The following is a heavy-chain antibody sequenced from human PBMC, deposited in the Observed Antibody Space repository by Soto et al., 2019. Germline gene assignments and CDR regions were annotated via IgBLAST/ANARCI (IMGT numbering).Heavy chain of an antibody. CDR2: INAGNGNT. Sequence: ASVKVSCKASGYTFTSYAMHWVRQAPGQRLEWMGWINAGNGNTKYSQKFQGRVTITRDTSASTAYMELSSLRSEDTAVYYCARASRSIAYFDYWGQGTLVTVSS. CDR1: GYTFTSYA. V-gene: IGHV1-3*01. D-gene: IGHD6-6*01. J-gene: IGHJ4*02. CDR3: ARASRSIAYFDY.